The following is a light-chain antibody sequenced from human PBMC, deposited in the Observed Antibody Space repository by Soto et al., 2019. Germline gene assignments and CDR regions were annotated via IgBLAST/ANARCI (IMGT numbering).Light chain of an antibody. V-gene: IGLV2-14*03. CDR1: SSDVGGYNF. CDR2: DVS. Sequence: QSALTQPASVSGSPGQSITISCTGTSSDVGGYNFVSWYQQHPGKAPKLMIYDVSNRPSGVSNRFSGSRSGNTASLTISGLQAEGEAHYYCSSYTGSTTLVLFGGGTKVTVL. CDR3: SSYTGSTTLVL. J-gene: IGLJ2*01.